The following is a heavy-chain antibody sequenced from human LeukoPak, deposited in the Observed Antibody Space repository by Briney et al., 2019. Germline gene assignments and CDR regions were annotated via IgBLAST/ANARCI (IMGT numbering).Heavy chain of an antibody. J-gene: IGHJ4*02. CDR1: GFTFSSYA. D-gene: IGHD6-13*01. V-gene: IGHV3-30*04. CDR3: ARGRSSWYVRGIYFDY. Sequence: GRSLRLSCAAYGFTFSSYAMHWVRQAPGKGLEWVAVISYDGSNKYYADSVKGRFTISRDNSKNTLYLQMNSLRAEDTAVYYCARGRSSWYVRGIYFDYWGQGTLVTVSS. CDR2: ISYDGSNK.